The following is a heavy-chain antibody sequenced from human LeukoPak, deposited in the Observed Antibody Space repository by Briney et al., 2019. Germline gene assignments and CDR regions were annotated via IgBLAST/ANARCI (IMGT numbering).Heavy chain of an antibody. CDR2: MYHSGKT. CDR3: ARAWGSESFSSDY. J-gene: IGHJ4*02. V-gene: IGHV4-38-2*01. D-gene: IGHD3-10*01. CDR1: GYFISSGYY. Sequence: SETLSLTCGVFGYFISSGYYWGWIRPPPGKGLEWIGSMYHSGKTYYNPSLKSRVTISIDTSKNQFSLKVTSVTAADTAVYYCARAWGSESFSSDYWGQGILVTVSS.